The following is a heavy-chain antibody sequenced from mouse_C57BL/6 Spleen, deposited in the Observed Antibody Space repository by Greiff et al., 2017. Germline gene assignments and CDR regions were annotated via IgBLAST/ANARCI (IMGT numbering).Heavy chain of an antibody. CDR3: ARQFITTVEGYFDV. CDR1: GFTFSSYG. D-gene: IGHD1-1*01. V-gene: IGHV5-6*01. J-gene: IGHJ1*03. Sequence: EVKLMESGGDLVKPGGSLKLSCAASGFTFSSYGMSWVRQTPDKRLEWVATISSGGSYTYYPDSVKGRFTISRDNAKNTLYLQMSSLKSEDTAMYYCARQFITTVEGYFDVWGTGTTVTVSS. CDR2: ISSGGSYT.